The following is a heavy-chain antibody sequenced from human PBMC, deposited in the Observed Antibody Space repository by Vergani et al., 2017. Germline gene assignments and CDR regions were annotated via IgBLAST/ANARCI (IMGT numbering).Heavy chain of an antibody. CDR2: IYYSGST. J-gene: IGHJ6*02. D-gene: IGHD3-10*01. CDR1: GGSISSYY. V-gene: IGHV4-59*01. CDR3: ARNMVRGVRYYGMDV. Sequence: QVQLQESGPGLVKPSETLSLTCTVSGGSISSYYWSWIRQPPGKGLEWIGYIYYSGSTNYNPSLKRRVTISVDTSKIQFSLKLSSVTAADTAVYYCARNMVRGVRYYGMDVWGQGTTVTVSS.